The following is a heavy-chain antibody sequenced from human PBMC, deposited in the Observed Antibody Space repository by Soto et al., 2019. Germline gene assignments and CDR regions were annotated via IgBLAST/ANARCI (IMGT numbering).Heavy chain of an antibody. CDR3: TRISLVGATGGRYFDY. V-gene: IGHV3-7*03. J-gene: IGHJ4*02. CDR1: GFTFSNHW. CDR2: IKEDGSEK. Sequence: ESGGGLVQPGGSLRLSCTASGFTFSNHWMSWVRQAPGKGLERVASIKEDGSEKYYVDSVKGRFTISRDNAKNSLYLQMNSLRAEDTAVYYCTRISLVGATGGRYFDYWGQGTLLTVSS. D-gene: IGHD1-26*01.